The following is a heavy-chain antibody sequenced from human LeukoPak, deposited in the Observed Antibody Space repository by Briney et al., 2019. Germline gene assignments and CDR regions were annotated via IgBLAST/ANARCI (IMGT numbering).Heavy chain of an antibody. Sequence: ASVKVSCKASGYTFTGYYMHWVRQAPGQGLEWMGWTNPNSGGTNYAQKFQGRVTMTRDTSISTAYMELSRLRSDDTAVYYCARGMYYDILTGYDRWGQGTLVTVSS. D-gene: IGHD3-9*01. CDR3: ARGMYYDILTGYDR. CDR2: TNPNSGGT. CDR1: GYTFTGYY. V-gene: IGHV1-2*02. J-gene: IGHJ4*02.